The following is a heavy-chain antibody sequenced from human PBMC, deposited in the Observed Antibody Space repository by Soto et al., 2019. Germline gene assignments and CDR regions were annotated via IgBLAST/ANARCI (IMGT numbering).Heavy chain of an antibody. CDR2: ILSNFNT. D-gene: IGHD2-8*01. CDR3: ARRVNGYFDY. J-gene: IGHJ4*02. CDR1: GFSFREYT. V-gene: IGHV3-23*05. Sequence: EAQLLDSGGGLVQPGGSMTLCYAASGFSFREYTMSWVRQAPGKVLDCISVILSNFNTYYTDSVRGRFTISRDTSKNTLYLEMNSLRAEDTAIYYCARRVNGYFDYWGQGALVTVSS.